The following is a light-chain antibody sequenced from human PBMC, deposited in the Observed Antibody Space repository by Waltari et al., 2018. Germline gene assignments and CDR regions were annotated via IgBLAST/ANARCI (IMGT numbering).Light chain of an antibody. Sequence: ELVLTQSPGTLSLSPGERATLACRTSQSLSRPLAWDQQKPGPAPRLLIYDASRRATGIPDRFIGSGSGTDFSLTISRLEPEDCAVYYCQHYVTLPATFGQGTRVELK. CDR1: QSLSRP. CDR3: QHYVTLPAT. CDR2: DAS. V-gene: IGKV3-20*01. J-gene: IGKJ1*01.